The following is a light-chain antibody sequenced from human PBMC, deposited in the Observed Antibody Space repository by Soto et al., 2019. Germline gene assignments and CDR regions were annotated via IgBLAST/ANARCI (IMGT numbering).Light chain of an antibody. CDR3: QQSYSTPYT. CDR2: GTS. J-gene: IGKJ2*01. Sequence: DLQMTQSPSSLSASVGDRVTITCRASQSISSHLNWYQQKPGKAPQLLIYGTSSLQSGVPSRFSGSGSGTDFTLTISSLQPEDFATYYCQQSYSTPYTFGQGTKLEIK. CDR1: QSISSH. V-gene: IGKV1-39*01.